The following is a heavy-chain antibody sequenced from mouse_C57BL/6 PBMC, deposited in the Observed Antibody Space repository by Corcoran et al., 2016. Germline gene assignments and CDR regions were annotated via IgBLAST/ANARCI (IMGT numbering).Heavy chain of an antibody. Sequence: EVQLQQSGPVLVKPGASVKMSCKASGYTFTDYYMNWVKQSHGKSLEWIGVINPYNGGTSYNQKFKGKATLTVDKSSSTAYMELNSLTSEDSAVYYCARGKGRNYAMDYWGQGTSVTVSS. V-gene: IGHV1-19*01. CDR1: GYTFTDYY. J-gene: IGHJ4*01. CDR3: ARGKGRNYAMDY. D-gene: IGHD3-3*01. CDR2: INPYNGGT.